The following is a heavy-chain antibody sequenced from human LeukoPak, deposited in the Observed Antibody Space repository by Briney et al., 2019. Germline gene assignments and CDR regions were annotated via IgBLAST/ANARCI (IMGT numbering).Heavy chain of an antibody. CDR1: GGTFSSYT. CDR2: IIPIFGIA. V-gene: IGHV1-69*02. CDR3: ARVFGFWSGQGWFDP. Sequence: SVKVSCKASGGTFSSYTISWVRRAPGQGLEWMGRIIPIFGIANYAQKFQGRVTITADKSTSTAYMELSSLRSEDTAVYYCARVFGFWSGQGWFDPWGQGTLVTVSS. J-gene: IGHJ5*02. D-gene: IGHD3-3*01.